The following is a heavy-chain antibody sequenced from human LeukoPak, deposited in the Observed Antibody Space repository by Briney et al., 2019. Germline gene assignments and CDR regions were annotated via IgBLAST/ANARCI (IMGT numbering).Heavy chain of an antibody. D-gene: IGHD3-22*01. CDR2: ISYDGSNK. CDR3: AKDRVDVSDYYDRSGYFLGYFDY. V-gene: IGHV3-30*18. J-gene: IGHJ4*02. CDR1: GFTFTSYG. Sequence: GRSLRLSCAASGFTFTSYGMHWVRQAPGKGLEWVAVISYDGSNKYYADSVKGRFTISRDNSKNTLYLQMNSLRAEDTAVYYCAKDRVDVSDYYDRSGYFLGYFDYWGQGTLVTVSS.